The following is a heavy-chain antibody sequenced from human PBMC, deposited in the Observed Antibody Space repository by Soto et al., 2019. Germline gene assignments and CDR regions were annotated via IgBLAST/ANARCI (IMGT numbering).Heavy chain of an antibody. V-gene: IGHV5-10-1*01. Sequence: GDSLKISCKGSGYSFTSYWISWVRQMPGKGLEWMGRIDPSDSYTNYSPSFQGHVTISADKSISTAYLQWSSLKASDTAIYYYTRESGSSFLDYWGQGTLVTVSS. CDR2: IDPSDSYT. J-gene: IGHJ4*02. D-gene: IGHD5-12*01. CDR3: TRESGSSFLDY. CDR1: GYSFTSYW.